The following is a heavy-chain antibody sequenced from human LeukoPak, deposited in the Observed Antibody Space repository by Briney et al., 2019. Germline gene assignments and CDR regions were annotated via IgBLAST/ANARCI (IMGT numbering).Heavy chain of an antibody. CDR3: ARALVGAKDY. V-gene: IGHV1-8*02. CDR2: MNPNSGNT. J-gene: IGHJ4*02. D-gene: IGHD1-26*01. Sequence: VASVKVSCKASGYTFSSDDINWVRQATGQGPEWMGWMNPNSGNTDYAPKLQGRVTMTTDTSTSTAYMELRSLRSDDTAVYYCARALVGAKDYWGQGTLVTVSS. CDR1: GYTFSSDD.